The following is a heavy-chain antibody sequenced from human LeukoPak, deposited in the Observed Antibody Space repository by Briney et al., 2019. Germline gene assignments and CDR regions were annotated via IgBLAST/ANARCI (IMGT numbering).Heavy chain of an antibody. V-gene: IGHV1-2*02. CDR3: ARVREAMVRTSNFDC. CDR1: GYTFTDFY. Sequence: ASVKVSCKASGYTFTDFYIYWVRQAPGQGLEWMGWINPYSGDRLYAQNFQGRITMTRDTSISTAYLELSSLRSDDTALYFCARVREAMVRTSNFDCWGQGTLVTVPS. J-gene: IGHJ4*02. D-gene: IGHD5-18*01. CDR2: INPYSGDR.